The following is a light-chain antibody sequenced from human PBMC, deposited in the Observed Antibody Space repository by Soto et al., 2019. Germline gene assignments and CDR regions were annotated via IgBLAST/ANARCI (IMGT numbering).Light chain of an antibody. CDR2: ENN. Sequence: QAVVTQPPSVSAAPGQKVTISCSGSSSNIGNNYVSWYQHLPGTAPRLLIFENNKRRSGIPDRFSGSKSGTSATLAITGVQTGYEAEYYCGTWDIRLNINWVFGGGTKLTVL. CDR1: SSNIGNNY. CDR3: GTWDIRLNINWV. J-gene: IGLJ3*02. V-gene: IGLV1-51*02.